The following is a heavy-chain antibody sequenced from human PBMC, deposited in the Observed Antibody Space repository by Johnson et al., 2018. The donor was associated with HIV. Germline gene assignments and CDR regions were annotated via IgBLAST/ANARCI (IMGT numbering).Heavy chain of an antibody. J-gene: IGHJ3*02. CDR3: AKKQWPEDDAFDI. CDR1: GFTFSSYG. V-gene: IGHV3-30*18. CDR2: ILYDGTNK. Sequence: VQLVESGGGVVQPGRSLRLSCAASGFTFSSYGMHWVRQAPGKGLEWVALILYDGTNKHYDESVNGRLTISRDNSKNTLYLQMNSLRAEDTAVYYCAKKQWPEDDAFDIWGQGTMVTVSS. D-gene: IGHD6-19*01.